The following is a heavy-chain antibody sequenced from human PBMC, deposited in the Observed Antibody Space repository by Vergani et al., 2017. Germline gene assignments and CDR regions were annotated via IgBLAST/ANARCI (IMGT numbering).Heavy chain of an antibody. V-gene: IGHV1-18*01. CDR3: ARVGRIQLWLHLPDFDY. D-gene: IGHD5-18*01. J-gene: IGHJ4*02. CDR1: GYTFTSYG. Sequence: HVQLVQSGAEVKKPGASVKVSCKASGYTFTSYGISWVRQAPGQGLEWMGWISAYNGNTNYAQKLQGRVTMTTDTSTSTAYMELRSLRSDDTAVYYCARVGRIQLWLHLPDFDYWGQGTLVTVSS. CDR2: ISAYNGNT.